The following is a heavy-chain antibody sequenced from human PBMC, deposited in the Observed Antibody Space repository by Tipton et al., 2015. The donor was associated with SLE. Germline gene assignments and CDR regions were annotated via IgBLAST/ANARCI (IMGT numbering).Heavy chain of an antibody. CDR3: AREPIVLVVYSRYYYYGMDV. CDR1: GGSISSYY. Sequence: TLSLTCTVSGGSISSYYWSWIRQPPGMGLEWIGYIYSSGSTNYNPSLKSRVTMSVDTSKNQFSLKLSPVTAADTAVYYCAREPIVLVVYSRYYYYGMDVWGQGTTVTVSS. V-gene: IGHV4-59*12. CDR2: IYSSGST. D-gene: IGHD2-8*02. J-gene: IGHJ6*02.